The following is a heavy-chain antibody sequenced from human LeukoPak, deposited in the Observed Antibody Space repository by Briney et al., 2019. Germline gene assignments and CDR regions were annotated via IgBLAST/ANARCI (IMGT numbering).Heavy chain of an antibody. J-gene: IGHJ4*02. V-gene: IGHV3-23*01. CDR3: AKEREEVVLLWFGELGS. Sequence: GGSLRLSCAASGFTFRTYAMSWARQAPGKGREWVAAISGDGTGTYYADSVKGRFTISRDNSKNTVYLQMNSLRAEDTAVYYCAKEREEVVLLWFGELGSWGRGTLVTVSS. D-gene: IGHD3-10*01. CDR1: GFTFRTYA. CDR2: ISGDGTGT.